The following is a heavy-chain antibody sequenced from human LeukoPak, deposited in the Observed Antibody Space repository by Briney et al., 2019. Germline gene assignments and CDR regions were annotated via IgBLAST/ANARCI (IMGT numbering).Heavy chain of an antibody. CDR2: INPNSGGT. Sequence: ASVKVSCRASGYTFTGYYMHWVRQAPGQGLEWMGWINPNSGGTNYAQKFQGRVTMTRDTSISTAYVELSRLRSDDTAVYYCARGRDGYNFPFDYWGQGTLVTVSS. J-gene: IGHJ4*02. V-gene: IGHV1-2*02. CDR3: ARGRDGYNFPFDY. CDR1: GYTFTGYY. D-gene: IGHD5-24*01.